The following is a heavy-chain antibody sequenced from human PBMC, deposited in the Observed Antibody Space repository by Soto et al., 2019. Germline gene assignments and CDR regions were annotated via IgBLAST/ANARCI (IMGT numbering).Heavy chain of an antibody. CDR3: ARRSSSWYYYYYGMDV. CDR2: IYYSGST. J-gene: IGHJ6*02. CDR1: GGSISSSSYY. V-gene: IGHV4-39*01. D-gene: IGHD6-13*01. Sequence: SETLSLTCTVSGGSISSSSYYWGWIRQPPGKGLEWIGSIYYSGSTYYNPSLKSRVTISVDTSKNQFSLKLSSVTAADTAVYYCARRSSSWYYYYYGMDVWGQGTTVTAP.